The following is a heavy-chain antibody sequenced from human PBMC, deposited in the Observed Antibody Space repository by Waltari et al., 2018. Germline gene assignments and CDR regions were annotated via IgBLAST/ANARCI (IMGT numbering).Heavy chain of an antibody. D-gene: IGHD6-19*01. CDR1: GVTFSSYS. Sequence: EVQLVESGGGLVQPGGSLRLACAASGVTFSSYSMNWVRQAPGKGLEWVSYISSSSSTIYYADSVKGRFTISRDNAKNSLYLQMNSLRAEDTAVYYCARDHSSGRDAFDIWGQGTMVTVSS. V-gene: IGHV3-48*04. CDR3: ARDHSSGRDAFDI. CDR2: ISSSSSTI. J-gene: IGHJ3*02.